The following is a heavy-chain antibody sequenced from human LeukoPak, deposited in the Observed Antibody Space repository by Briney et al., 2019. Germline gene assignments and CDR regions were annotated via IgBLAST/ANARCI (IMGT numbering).Heavy chain of an antibody. CDR3: AKSYNGYESKPDY. CDR2: ISNSGGRT. D-gene: IGHD5-12*01. Sequence: GSLRLSCAASGFTFSSYAMCWVRQAPGKGLEWVSSISNSGGRTFYTDSVKGRFTISRDNSKITLYLQMNSLRAEDTAVYYCAKSYNGYESKPDYWGQGTLVTVSS. V-gene: IGHV3-23*01. J-gene: IGHJ4*02. CDR1: GFTFSSYA.